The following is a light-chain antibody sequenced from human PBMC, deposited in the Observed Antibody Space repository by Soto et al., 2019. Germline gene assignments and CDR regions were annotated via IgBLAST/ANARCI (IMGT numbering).Light chain of an antibody. CDR2: AAS. J-gene: IGKJ3*01. CDR1: QTLSTY. CDR3: QQSYRAPLT. Sequence: DIQMTQSPSSLSASVGDRVTITCRASQTLSTYLNWYQQKPGKAPKLLIHAASSVQSGVPSRFRGSGSGTDFTLTISSLQPEDVAPYYCQQSYRAPLTFGPGNKVYIK. V-gene: IGKV1-39*01.